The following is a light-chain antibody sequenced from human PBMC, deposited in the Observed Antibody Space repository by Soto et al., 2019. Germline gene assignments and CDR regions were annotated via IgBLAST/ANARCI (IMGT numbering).Light chain of an antibody. J-gene: IGKJ1*01. CDR3: HQYGSSPWT. CDR2: GAS. V-gene: IGKV3-20*01. Sequence: EIVLTQSPGTLSLSPGERATLSCGASESVASNYLAWYQHKPGQAPRLLFFGASNRATGIPDRFSGSGSGTDFTLTISRLEPEDFAVYYCHQYGSSPWTLGQGTKVDIK. CDR1: ESVASNY.